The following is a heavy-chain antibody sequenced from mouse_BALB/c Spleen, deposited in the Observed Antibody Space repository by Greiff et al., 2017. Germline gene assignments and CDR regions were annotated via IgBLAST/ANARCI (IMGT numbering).Heavy chain of an antibody. CDR2: IWTGGGT. Sequence: QVQLKQSGPGLVAPSQSLSITCTVSGFSLTSYDISWVRQPPGKGLEWLGVIWTGGGTNYNSAFMSRLSISKDNSKSQVFLKMNSLQTDDTAIYYCVRAGYGSSSLDYWGQGTTPPAPS. CDR3: VRAGYGSSSLDY. CDR1: GFSLTSYD. V-gene: IGHV2-9-2*01. J-gene: IGHJ2*01. D-gene: IGHD1-1*01.